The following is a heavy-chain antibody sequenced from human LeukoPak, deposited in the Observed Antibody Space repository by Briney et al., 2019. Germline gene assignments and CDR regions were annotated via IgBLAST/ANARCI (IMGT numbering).Heavy chain of an antibody. D-gene: IGHD1-26*01. CDR1: GFSLSNAW. CDR2: IEQDGSEK. Sequence: GGSLRLSCAASGFSLSNAWMSWVRQAPGKGLEWVANIEQDGSEKYYVDSVKGRFTISRDNANNSVYLQMNSLRADDTALYYCARISGSSKKYFQHWGQGTLATVSS. V-gene: IGHV3-7*01. CDR3: ARISGSSKKYFQH. J-gene: IGHJ1*01.